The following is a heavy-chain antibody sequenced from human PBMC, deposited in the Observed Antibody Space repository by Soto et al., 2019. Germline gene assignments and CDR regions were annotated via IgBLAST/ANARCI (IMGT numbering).Heavy chain of an antibody. CDR3: ARPKYYYDSSGPPAY. CDR1: GFTFSTYS. Sequence: HPGGSLRLSCAASGFTFSTYSMNWVRQAPGKGLEWVSYISSSSSTIFYTDSVKGRFTVSRDNAKNSLYLQMNSLRAEDTAVYYCARPKYYYDSSGPPAYWGQGTLVTVSS. D-gene: IGHD3-22*01. J-gene: IGHJ4*02. V-gene: IGHV3-48*01. CDR2: ISSSSSTI.